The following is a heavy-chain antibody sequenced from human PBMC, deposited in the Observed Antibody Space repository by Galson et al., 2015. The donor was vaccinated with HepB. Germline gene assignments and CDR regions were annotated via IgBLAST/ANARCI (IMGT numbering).Heavy chain of an antibody. CDR1: GGSISSHY. Sequence: ETLSLTCTVSGGSISSHYWSWIRQPPGKGLEWIGYLSYSENSNYNPSLKSRVTISADTSKNQFSLKLSPVTAADTAVYYCARDVLPRDFGVYYYMDVWGKGTTVTVSS. CDR2: LSYSENS. V-gene: IGHV4-59*11. J-gene: IGHJ6*03. D-gene: IGHD3-10*01. CDR3: ARDVLPRDFGVYYYMDV.